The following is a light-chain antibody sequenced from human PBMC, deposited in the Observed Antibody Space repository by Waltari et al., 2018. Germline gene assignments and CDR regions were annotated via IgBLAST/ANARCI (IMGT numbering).Light chain of an antibody. CDR3: QQANIFPFS. CDR2: AAS. CDR1: QDISSW. V-gene: IGKV1D-12*01. J-gene: IGKJ4*01. Sequence: DIQMTQSPSSVSASVGDRVTITCLASQDISSWLAWYQQKPGKAPELLIYAASSLQSGVPSRFSGSGSGTDFTLTISSLQPEDFSTYYCQQANIFPFSFGGGTKVEIK.